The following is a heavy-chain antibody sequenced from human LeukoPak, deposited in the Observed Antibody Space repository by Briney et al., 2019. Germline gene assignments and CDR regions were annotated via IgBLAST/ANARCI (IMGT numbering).Heavy chain of an antibody. CDR2: IIPIFGTA. D-gene: IGHD3-22*01. CDR1: GGTFSSYA. J-gene: IGHJ4*02. V-gene: IGHV1-69*05. Sequence: GASVKVSCKASGGTFSSYAISWVRQAPGQGLEWMGGIIPIFGTANYAQKFQGRVTITTDESTSTAYMELSSLRSEDTAVYYCARDMRHYRNYDSNAYYYDFQYWGQGTRVTVSS. CDR3: ARDMRHYRNYDSNAYYYDFQY.